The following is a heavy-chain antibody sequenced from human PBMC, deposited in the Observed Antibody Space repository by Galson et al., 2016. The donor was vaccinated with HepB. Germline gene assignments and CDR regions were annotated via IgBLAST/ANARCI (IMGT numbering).Heavy chain of an antibody. D-gene: IGHD1-26*01. J-gene: IGHJ4*02. CDR2: ISGSSSTI. CDR1: GFTFSLYN. CDR3: ARDRVSGGYYGSRYYFDY. Sequence: SLRLSCAASGFTFSLYNMNWVRQAPGKGLQWISYISGSSSTIYYADSLKGRYTISRDNAKSSLYLQMNSLRAEDTAVYFCARDRVSGGYYGSRYYFDYWGQGALVTVSS. V-gene: IGHV3-48*01.